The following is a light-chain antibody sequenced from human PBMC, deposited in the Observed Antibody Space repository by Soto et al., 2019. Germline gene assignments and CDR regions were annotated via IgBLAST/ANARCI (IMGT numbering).Light chain of an antibody. CDR1: SSNLGANSD. CDR3: QAYDYSLTAFV. CDR2: GNR. V-gene: IGLV1-40*01. J-gene: IGLJ3*02. Sequence: QSVLTQPPSVSGAPGQRVTISCTGSSSNLGANSDVHWYQQLPGAAPKLVIFGNRNRPSGVPERFSGSKSGTSASLAITGLQAEDEADYYCQAYDYSLTAFVFGGGTKVTVL.